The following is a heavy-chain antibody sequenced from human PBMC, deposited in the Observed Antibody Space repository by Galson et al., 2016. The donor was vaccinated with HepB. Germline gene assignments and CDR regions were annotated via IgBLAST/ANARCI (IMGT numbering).Heavy chain of an antibody. Sequence: PALVKPTQTLTLTCTFSGFSLSTSGMRVSWIRQPPGKALEWLARIDWDDDKFYSTSLKTRLNISKDTSKNQVVLTVTNMDPVDTATYYCALSLYCGGECYYDNWGQGILVTVSS. J-gene: IGHJ4*02. D-gene: IGHD2-21*01. V-gene: IGHV2-70*04. CDR1: GFSLSTSGMR. CDR3: ALSLYCGGECYYDN. CDR2: IDWDDDK.